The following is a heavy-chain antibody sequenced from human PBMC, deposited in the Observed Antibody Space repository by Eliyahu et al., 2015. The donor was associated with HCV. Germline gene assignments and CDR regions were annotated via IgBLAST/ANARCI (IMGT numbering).Heavy chain of an antibody. CDR1: GFXFPAYY. V-gene: IGHV3-11*01. CDR2: ISSSGGTK. Sequence: QVHLEESGGDLVAPGGSLQLSCTASGFXFPAYYMAWLRXTPGTGLGWLAYISSSGGTKYYADSVKGRFTASRDNARNSVFLHMSSLRADDTAVYYCARFQGPPSDWHFDRWGRGTPVTISS. J-gene: IGHJ2*01. CDR3: ARFQGPPSDWHFDR.